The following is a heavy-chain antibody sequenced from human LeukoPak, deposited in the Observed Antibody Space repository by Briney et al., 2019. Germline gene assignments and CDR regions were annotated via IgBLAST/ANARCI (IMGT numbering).Heavy chain of an antibody. Sequence: ASVKVSCKASGYTFTGYFMHWVRQAPVQGLVWMGWINPNSGGTNYAQKFQGRVTMTRDTSISTAYMELSSLRSDDTAVYYCARGGIQLWFLVDYWGQGTLVTVSS. CDR3: ARGGIQLWFLVDY. CDR2: INPNSGGT. D-gene: IGHD5-18*01. CDR1: GYTFTGYF. J-gene: IGHJ4*02. V-gene: IGHV1-2*02.